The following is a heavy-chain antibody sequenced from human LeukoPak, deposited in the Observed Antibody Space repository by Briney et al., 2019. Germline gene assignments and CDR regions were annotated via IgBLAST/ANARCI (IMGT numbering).Heavy chain of an antibody. D-gene: IGHD6-13*01. CDR1: GFTFSSYS. CDR2: ISSGSSTI. Sequence: GGSLRLSCAASGFTFSSYSLNWVRQAPGKGLEWVSYISSGSSTIYYADSVKGRFTISRGNAKNSLYLQVNSLRDEDTAVYYCARGRAGYYYDYWGQGTLVTVSS. CDR3: ARGRAGYYYDY. J-gene: IGHJ4*02. V-gene: IGHV3-48*02.